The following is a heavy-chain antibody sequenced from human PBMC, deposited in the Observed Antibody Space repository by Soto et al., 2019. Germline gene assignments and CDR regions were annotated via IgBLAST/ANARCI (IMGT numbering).Heavy chain of an antibody. J-gene: IGHJ4*02. D-gene: IGHD6-13*01. V-gene: IGHV4-61*01. CDR1: GGSVISGSYY. CDR3: ARDRGSSWFDY. Sequence: LSETLSLTCTVSGGSVISGSYYWSWIRQPPGKGLEWIGYIYYSGSTNYNPSLKSRVTISVDTSKNQFSLKLSSVTAADTAVYYCARDRGSSWFDYWGQGTLVT. CDR2: IYYSGST.